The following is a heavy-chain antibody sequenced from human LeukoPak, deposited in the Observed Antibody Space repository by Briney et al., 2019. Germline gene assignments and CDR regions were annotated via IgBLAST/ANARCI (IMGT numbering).Heavy chain of an antibody. V-gene: IGHV4-34*01. D-gene: IGHD3-9*01. CDR3: ARLKGSYDILTGYGGYGMDV. CDR2: INHSGST. CDR1: GGSFSGYY. Sequence: SETLSLTCAVYGGSFSGYYWSWIRQPPGKGLEWIGEINHSGSTNYNPSLKSRVTISVDTSKNQFSLKLSSVTAADTAVYYCARLKGSYDILTGYGGYGMDVWGKGTTATVSS. J-gene: IGHJ6*04.